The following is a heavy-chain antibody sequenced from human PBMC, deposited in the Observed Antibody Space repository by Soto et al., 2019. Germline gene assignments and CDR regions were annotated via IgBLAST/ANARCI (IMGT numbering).Heavy chain of an antibody. Sequence: QVQLVQSGAEVKKPGASVKVSCKASGYTFTGYYMHWVRQAPGHGLEWMGWINPNSGGTNYAQKFQGWVTMTRDTSISTAYMELSRLRSDDTAVYYCARDTGYCSSTSCYGGGLDAFDIWGKGTMLTVSS. CDR3: ARDTGYCSSTSCYGGGLDAFDI. CDR2: INPNSGGT. V-gene: IGHV1-2*04. CDR1: GYTFTGYY. J-gene: IGHJ3*02. D-gene: IGHD2-2*01.